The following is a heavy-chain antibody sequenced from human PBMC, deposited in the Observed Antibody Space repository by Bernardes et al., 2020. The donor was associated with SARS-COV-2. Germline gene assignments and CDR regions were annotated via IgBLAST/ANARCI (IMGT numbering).Heavy chain of an antibody. V-gene: IGHV4-59*01. CDR1: GGSISSYY. Sequence: SETLSLTCTVSGGSISSYYWSWIRQPPGKGLEWIGYIYYSGSTNYNRSLKSRVTISVDTSKNQFSLKLSSVTAADTAVYYCARDSLGYSNGWYYFDYWGQGTLVTVSS. J-gene: IGHJ4*02. CDR2: IYYSGST. CDR3: ARDSLGYSNGWYYFDY. D-gene: IGHD6-19*01.